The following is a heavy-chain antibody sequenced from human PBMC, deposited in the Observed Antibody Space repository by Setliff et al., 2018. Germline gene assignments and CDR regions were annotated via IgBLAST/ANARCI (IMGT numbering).Heavy chain of an antibody. J-gene: IGHJ4*02. V-gene: IGHV4-38-2*02. CDR2: IYHSGST. CDR1: GYSISSGYY. Sequence: SETLSLTCTVSGYSISSGYYWGWIRQPPGKGLEWIGSIYHSGSTYYNPSLKSRVTISVDMSKNQFSLKLNSVTAADTAVYYCARELDYWGQGTLVNVSS. CDR3: ARELDY.